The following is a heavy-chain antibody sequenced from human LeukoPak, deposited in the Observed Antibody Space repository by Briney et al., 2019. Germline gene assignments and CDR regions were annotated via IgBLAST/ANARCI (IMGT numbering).Heavy chain of an antibody. V-gene: IGHV3-53*01. Sequence: GSLRLSCAASGFTVSNNYMSWVRQAPGKGLEWVSVIYGGGSTSYADSVKGRFTISRDNSKNTLYLQMNSLRVDDTGVYYCARDRSDGNYYMVVWGKGTTVIVSS. CDR3: ARDRSDGNYYMVV. CDR2: IYGGGST. D-gene: IGHD5-24*01. CDR1: GFTVSNNY. J-gene: IGHJ6*03.